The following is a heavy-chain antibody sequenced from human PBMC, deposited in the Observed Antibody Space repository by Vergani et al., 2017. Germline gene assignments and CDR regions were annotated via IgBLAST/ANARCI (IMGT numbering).Heavy chain of an antibody. CDR2: IGTAGDT. CDR3: ARSGNSSGYSFDY. Sequence: EVQLVESGGGLVQPGGSLRLSCAASGFTFSSYDMHWVRQATGKGLEWVSAIGTAGDTYYPGSVKGRFTISRENAKNSLYLQMNSLRAEDTAVYYCARSGNSSGYSFDYWGQGTLVTVSS. CDR1: GFTFSSYD. J-gene: IGHJ4*02. V-gene: IGHV3-13*01. D-gene: IGHD3-22*01.